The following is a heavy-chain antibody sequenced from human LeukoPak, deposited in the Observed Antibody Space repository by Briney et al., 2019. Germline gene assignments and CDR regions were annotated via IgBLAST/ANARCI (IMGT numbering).Heavy chain of an antibody. J-gene: IGHJ5*02. V-gene: IGHV1-8*01. D-gene: IGHD3-22*01. CDR1: GYTFTSYD. CDR3: ARDTPPHYYDSSGYYLDP. Sequence: ASVKVSCKASGYTFTSYDINWVRQATGQGLEWMGWMNPNSGNTGYAQKFQGRVTMTRNTSISTAYMELSSLRSEDTAVYYCARDTPPHYYDSSGYYLDPWGQGTLVTVSS. CDR2: MNPNSGNT.